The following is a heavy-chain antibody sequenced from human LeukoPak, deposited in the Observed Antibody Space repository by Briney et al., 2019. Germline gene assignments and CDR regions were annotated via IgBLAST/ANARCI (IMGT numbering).Heavy chain of an antibody. D-gene: IGHD1-26*01. Sequence: GASVKVSCKASGYTFTGYYMHWVRQAPGQGLEWMGWINPNSGGTNYAQKFQGRVTMTRDTSISTAYMELSSLRSEDTAVYYCARAGSGSYENDYWGQGTLVTVSS. CDR1: GYTFTGYY. CDR2: INPNSGGT. J-gene: IGHJ4*02. V-gene: IGHV1-2*02. CDR3: ARAGSGSYENDY.